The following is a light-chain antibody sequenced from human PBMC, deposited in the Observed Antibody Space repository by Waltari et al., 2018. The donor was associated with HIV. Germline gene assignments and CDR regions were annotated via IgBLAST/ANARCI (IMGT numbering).Light chain of an antibody. CDR2: RNN. J-gene: IGLJ1*01. CDR3: AAWDDSLSAFYV. Sequence: QSVLTQPPSASGTPGQRVTISCSGSSSNIGSKYVNWYPQVPGTTPQLLIYRNNQRPSGVPDRFSGPKSGTSASLAISGLRSEDEADYYCAAWDDSLSAFYVFGTGTKVTVL. V-gene: IGLV1-47*01. CDR1: SSNIGSKY.